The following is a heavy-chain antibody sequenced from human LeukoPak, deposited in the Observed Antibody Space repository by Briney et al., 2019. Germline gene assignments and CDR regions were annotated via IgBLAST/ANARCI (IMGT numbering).Heavy chain of an antibody. Sequence: ASVKVSCKASGYTYTSYAMHWVRQAPGQRLEWMGWINAGNGNTKYSQKFQGRVTITRDTSASTAYMELSSLRSEDTAVYYCARWFGELRRGYFDYWGQGTLVTVSS. V-gene: IGHV1-3*01. CDR2: INAGNGNT. D-gene: IGHD3-10*01. J-gene: IGHJ4*02. CDR3: ARWFGELRRGYFDY. CDR1: GYTYTSYA.